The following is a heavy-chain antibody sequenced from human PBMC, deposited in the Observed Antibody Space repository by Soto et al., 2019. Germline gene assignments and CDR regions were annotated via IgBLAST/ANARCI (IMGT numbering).Heavy chain of an antibody. D-gene: IGHD3-16*02. CDR3: ARTVIGGFDY. Sequence: SETLSRTCTVSGGSISSYYWSWIRQPPGKGLEWIGYIYYSGSTNYNPSLKSRVTISVDTSKNQFSLKLSSVTAADTAVYYCARTVIGGFDYWGQGTLVTVSS. CDR1: GGSISSYY. J-gene: IGHJ4*02. V-gene: IGHV4-59*01. CDR2: IYYSGST.